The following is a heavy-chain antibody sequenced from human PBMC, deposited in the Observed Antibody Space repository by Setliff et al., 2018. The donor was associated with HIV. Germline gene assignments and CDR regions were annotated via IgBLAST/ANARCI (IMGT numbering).Heavy chain of an antibody. D-gene: IGHD2-8*01. J-gene: IGHJ5*02. Sequence: PGGSLRLSCVVPGYNFGFYWMHWVRQVPGKGRVWVAVISYDGSNKYFADSVKGRFTISRDNSKNTLYLRLSSLRAEDTAVYYCAKDMYKYGHNWFDPWGQGTLVTVSS. V-gene: IGHV3-30*15. CDR1: GYNFGFYW. CDR2: ISYDGSNK. CDR3: AKDMYKYGHNWFDP.